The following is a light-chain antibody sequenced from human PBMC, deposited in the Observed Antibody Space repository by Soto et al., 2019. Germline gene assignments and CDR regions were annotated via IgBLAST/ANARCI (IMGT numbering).Light chain of an antibody. CDR1: SSNIGRNY. V-gene: IGLV1-47*01. CDR3: AAWDDSLSGVV. J-gene: IGLJ2*01. Sequence: QSVLTQPPSASGTPGQRVTISCSGGSSNIGRNYVYWYQQLPGTAPKLLIFRNNQRPSGVPDRFSGSKSGTSGFLAISGLRSEDEADYYCAAWDDSLSGVVFGGGTKLTV. CDR2: RNN.